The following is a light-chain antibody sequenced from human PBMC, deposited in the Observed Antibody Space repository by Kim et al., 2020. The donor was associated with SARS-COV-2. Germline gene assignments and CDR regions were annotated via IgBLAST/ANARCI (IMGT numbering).Light chain of an antibody. CDR1: SSDVDDYNY. Sequence: QSITISCTGTSSDVDDYNYVSWYQQHPGKAPKLMIYDVTKRPSGVSYRFSGSKSGNTASLTISGLQAEDEADYYCSSYTSSSGLMVFGGGTQLTVL. V-gene: IGLV2-14*03. CDR2: DVT. CDR3: SSYTSSSGLMV. J-gene: IGLJ3*02.